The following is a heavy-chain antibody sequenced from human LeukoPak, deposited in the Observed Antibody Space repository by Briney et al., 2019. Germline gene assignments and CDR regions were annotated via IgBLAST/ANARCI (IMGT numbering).Heavy chain of an antibody. J-gene: IGHJ4*02. CDR1: GYKFTSYA. CDR3: ARDPHEFSSGWSQFDY. V-gene: IGHV1-18*01. D-gene: IGHD6-19*01. CDR2: INTYNGNT. Sequence: ASVKVSCKGSGYKFTSYAINWVRRAPGQGLEWMGWINTYNGNTNYAQKLRGRVTMTTDTSTSTAYMELRSLRSDDTAVYYCARDPHEFSSGWSQFDYWGQGTLVTVSS.